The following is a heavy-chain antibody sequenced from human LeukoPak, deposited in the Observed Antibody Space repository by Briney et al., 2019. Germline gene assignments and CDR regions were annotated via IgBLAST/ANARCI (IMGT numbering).Heavy chain of an antibody. CDR2: INHSGST. CDR3: ARGDVLRFLEWYNWAPFDP. J-gene: IGHJ5*02. D-gene: IGHD3-3*01. CDR1: GGSFSGYY. V-gene: IGHV4-34*01. Sequence: PSETLSLTCAVYGGSFSGYYWSWIRQPPGKGLEWIGEINHSGSTNYNPSLKSRVAISVDTFKNQFSLKLSSVTAADTAVYYCARGDVLRFLEWYNWAPFDPWGQGTLVTVSS.